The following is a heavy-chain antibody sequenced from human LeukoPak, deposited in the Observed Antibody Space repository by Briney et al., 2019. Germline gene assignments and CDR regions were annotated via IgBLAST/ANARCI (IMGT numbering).Heavy chain of an antibody. J-gene: IGHJ4*02. CDR2: MDPSDSYT. V-gene: IGHV5-10-1*01. D-gene: IGHD3-9*01. CDR1: GYSFTSYW. Sequence: GESLKISCKGSGYSFTSYWISWVRQMPGKGLEWMGRMDPSDSYTSYSPSFQGHVTISADKSINTAYLQWSSLKASDTAMYYCARDGSGILSFFDYWGQGIMVTVSS. CDR3: ARDGSGILSFFDY.